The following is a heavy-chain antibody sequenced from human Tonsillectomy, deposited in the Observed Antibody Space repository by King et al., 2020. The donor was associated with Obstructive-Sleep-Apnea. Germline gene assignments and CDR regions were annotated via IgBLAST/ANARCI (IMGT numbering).Heavy chain of an antibody. CDR3: AKDKGYSYGLAAFDI. CDR2: ISWNSGSI. V-gene: IGHV3-9*01. J-gene: IGHJ3*02. Sequence: EVQLVQSGGGLVQPGRSLRLSCAASGFTFDDYAMHWVRQAPGKGLEWVSGISWNSGSIGYADSVKGRFTISRDNAKNSLYLQMNSLRAEDTALYYCAKDKGYSYGLAAFDIWGQGTMVTVSS. CDR1: GFTFDDYA. D-gene: IGHD5-18*01.